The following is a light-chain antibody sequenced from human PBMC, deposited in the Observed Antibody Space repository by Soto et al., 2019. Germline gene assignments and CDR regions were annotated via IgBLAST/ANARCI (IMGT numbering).Light chain of an antibody. CDR3: LQVYSFPRT. Sequence: ILLTQSPATLSLSPGERATLFCWASQSVSTNYVAWYQQKPGQTPRLLIYDTSTRATGVPTRFSGSGSGTDFTLTINTLHPEDFATYYCLQVYSFPRTFGQGTKVDIK. CDR2: DTS. CDR1: QSVSTNY. J-gene: IGKJ1*01. V-gene: IGKV3D-7*01.